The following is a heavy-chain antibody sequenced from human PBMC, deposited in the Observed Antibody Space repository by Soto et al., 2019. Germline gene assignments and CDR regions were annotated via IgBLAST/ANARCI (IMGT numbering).Heavy chain of an antibody. J-gene: IGHJ4*02. CDR1: GYTFTSYA. D-gene: IGHD3-22*01. Sequence: ASVKVSSKASGYTFTSYAMHCVRQAPGKRLEWMGWINAGNGNTKYSQKFQGRVTITRDTSASTAYMEMSSLRSEDTVVYYCARTSGYYFYDYWGQGTQVNVSS. CDR3: ARTSGYYFYDY. CDR2: INAGNGNT. V-gene: IGHV1-3*01.